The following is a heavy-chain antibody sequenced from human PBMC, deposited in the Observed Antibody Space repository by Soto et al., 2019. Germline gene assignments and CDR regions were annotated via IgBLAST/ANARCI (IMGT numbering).Heavy chain of an antibody. Sequence: QVQLVQSGAAVKKPGSSVKVSCKASGGTFSSYTISWVRQAPGQGLEWMGRIIPILGIANYAQKFQGRVTIPEDKSTSTTYMELSSLRSEATAVYYCARAPPDLVVVPAGNWFCPWGQGTLGTVSS. CDR1: GGTFSSYT. D-gene: IGHD2-2*01. CDR3: ARAPPDLVVVPAGNWFCP. V-gene: IGHV1-69*02. J-gene: IGHJ5*02. CDR2: IIPILGIA.